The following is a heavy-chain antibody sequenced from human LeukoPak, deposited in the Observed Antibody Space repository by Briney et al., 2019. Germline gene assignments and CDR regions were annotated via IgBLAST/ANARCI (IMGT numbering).Heavy chain of an antibody. D-gene: IGHD3-22*01. CDR1: GYSFTSYW. CDR2: IYPGESDT. CDR3: ARSDSSGLDF. Sequence: GASLKISCKGSGYSFTSYWIGWGRRMPGKGLEWMGIIYPGESDTRYSPSFHGPVTISADKSISTASLQWSSLKASDTAMYYCARSDSSGLDFWGQGTLVTVSS. V-gene: IGHV5-51*01. J-gene: IGHJ4*02.